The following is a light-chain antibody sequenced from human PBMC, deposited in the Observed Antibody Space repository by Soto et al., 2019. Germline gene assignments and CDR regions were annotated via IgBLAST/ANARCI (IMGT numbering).Light chain of an antibody. CDR1: QGVSSA. Sequence: AIQLTQSPSSLSASVGDRVTITCRASQGVSSALAWYQQKPGKPPKVLIYDGSSLQSGVPLRFRGSGSGTEFTLTITGLQPEDFGTYYCQHFQRDPFTYGQGIRLEIK. CDR2: DGS. J-gene: IGKJ5*01. CDR3: QHFQRDPFT. V-gene: IGKV1-13*02.